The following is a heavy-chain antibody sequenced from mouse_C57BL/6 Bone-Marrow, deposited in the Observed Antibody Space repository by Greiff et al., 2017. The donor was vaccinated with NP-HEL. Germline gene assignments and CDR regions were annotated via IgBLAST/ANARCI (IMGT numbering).Heavy chain of an antibody. D-gene: IGHD4-1*01. V-gene: IGHV3-6*01. CDR2: ISYDGSN. CDR3: ARDRGLGRYYFDY. Sequence: EVKLMESGPGLVKPSQSLSLTCSVTGYSITSGYYWNWIRQFPGNKLEWMGYISYDGSNNYNPSLKNRISITRDTSKNQFFLKLNSVTTEDTATYYCARDRGLGRYYFDYWGQGTTLTVSS. J-gene: IGHJ2*01. CDR1: GYSITSGYY.